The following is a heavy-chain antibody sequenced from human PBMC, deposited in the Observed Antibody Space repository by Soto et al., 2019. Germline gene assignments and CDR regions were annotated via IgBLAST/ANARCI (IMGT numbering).Heavy chain of an antibody. CDR1: GFPFSTNW. CDR3: ASQGLYYYGLDV. V-gene: IGHV3-74*01. Sequence: PGGTLRLSCAAFGFPFSTNWMHWVRKGPGKGPVWCARINNDGITTGYAGSGKGRFTISRDNAKNTLYLQMNSLRAEDTAVYYCASQGLYYYGLDVWGQGTTVTVSS. J-gene: IGHJ6*02. CDR2: INNDGITT.